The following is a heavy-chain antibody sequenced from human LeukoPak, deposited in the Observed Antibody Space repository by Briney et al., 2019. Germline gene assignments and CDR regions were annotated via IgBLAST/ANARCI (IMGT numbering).Heavy chain of an antibody. CDR1: RFTFSIYS. CDR2: ISGGSDTI. Sequence: AGSLRLSCAASRFTFSIYSMNWVRQAPGKGLEWLAYISGGSDTIYYADSVQGRFTISRDNAKTSLYLQLSSLRAEDTAVYYGARDSGGGLPGGGGYDIWGQGTMVTVSS. D-gene: IGHD3-22*01. CDR3: ARDSGGGLPGGGGYDI. V-gene: IGHV3-48*04. J-gene: IGHJ3*02.